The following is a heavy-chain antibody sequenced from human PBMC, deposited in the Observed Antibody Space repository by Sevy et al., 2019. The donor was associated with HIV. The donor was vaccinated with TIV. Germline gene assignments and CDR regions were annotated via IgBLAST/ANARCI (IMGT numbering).Heavy chain of an antibody. V-gene: IGHV1-24*01. J-gene: IGHJ4*02. CDR3: ATTKDYYDSSGYPFDY. CDR1: GYTLTELS. D-gene: IGHD3-22*01. Sequence: ASVKVSCKDSGYTLTELSMHWVRQAPGKGLEWMGTFDPEEDETIYAQKFQGRVTMTEDTSTDTAYMELSSLRSEDTAVYYCATTKDYYDSSGYPFDYWGQGTLVTVSS. CDR2: FDPEEDET.